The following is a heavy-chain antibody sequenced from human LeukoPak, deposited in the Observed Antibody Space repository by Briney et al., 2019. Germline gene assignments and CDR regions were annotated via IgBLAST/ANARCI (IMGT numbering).Heavy chain of an antibody. V-gene: IGHV1-69*13. CDR1: GGTFSNYA. J-gene: IGHJ4*02. Sequence: SVKVSCKASGGTFSNYAISWVRQAPGQGLEWMGGIIPMFGTANYAQKFQGRVTITADESTSTAYMELSSLRSEDTAVYYCARDKLVNWNDQDGDYWGQGTLVTVSS. CDR3: ARDKLVNWNDQDGDY. D-gene: IGHD1-20*01. CDR2: IIPMFGTA.